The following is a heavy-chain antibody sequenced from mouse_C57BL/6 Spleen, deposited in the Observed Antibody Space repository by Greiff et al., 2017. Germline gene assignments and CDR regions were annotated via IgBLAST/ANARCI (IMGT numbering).Heavy chain of an antibody. D-gene: IGHD1-1*01. J-gene: IGHJ2*01. V-gene: IGHV5-16*01. Sequence: EVKLMESEGGLVQPGSSMKLSCTASGFTFSDYYMAWVRQVPEKGLEWVANINYDGSSTYYLDSLKSRFIISRDNAKNILYLQMSSLKSEDTATYYCARVYYYGVDYWGQGTTLTVSS. CDR1: GFTFSDYY. CDR3: ARVYYYGVDY. CDR2: INYDGSST.